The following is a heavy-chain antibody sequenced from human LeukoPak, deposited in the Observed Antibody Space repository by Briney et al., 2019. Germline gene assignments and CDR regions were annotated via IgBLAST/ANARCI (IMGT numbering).Heavy chain of an antibody. D-gene: IGHD3/OR15-3a*01. CDR1: GGSFSGYY. J-gene: IGHJ5*02. V-gene: IGHV4-34*01. Sequence: SETLSLTCAVYGGSFSGYYWSWIRQPPGKGLEWIGEINHSGSTNYNPSLKSRVTISVDTSKNQFSLKLSSVTAADTAVYYCARLILDGWFDPWGQGTLVTVSS. CDR2: INHSGST. CDR3: ARLILDGWFDP.